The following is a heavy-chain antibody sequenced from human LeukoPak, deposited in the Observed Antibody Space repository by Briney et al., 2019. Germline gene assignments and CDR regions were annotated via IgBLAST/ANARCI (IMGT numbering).Heavy chain of an antibody. Sequence: LSLTCTVSGGSISSSSYYWGWIRQPPGKGPEWVSYISTTGDTIHYRDSVKGRFTLSRDNTKNSLYLQMNTLRVEDTAVYFCARVRYDFWSGYLLDYWGQGILVTVSS. CDR2: ISTTGDTI. CDR1: GGSISSSSYY. V-gene: IGHV3-11*01. D-gene: IGHD3-3*01. J-gene: IGHJ4*02. CDR3: ARVRYDFWSGYLLDY.